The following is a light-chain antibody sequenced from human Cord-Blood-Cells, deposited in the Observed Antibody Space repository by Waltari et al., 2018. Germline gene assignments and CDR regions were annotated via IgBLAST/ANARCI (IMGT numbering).Light chain of an antibody. CDR3: SSYAGSNNYV. CDR2: KGS. Sequence: SAMNQPPSASGSPGQSVTISCTGTSSDVGGYNSLSWYQQHPGKAPKLLIYKGSKRPAGVPDRFSGSKSGNTASLTVSGLQAGDEADYYCSSYAGSNNYVFGTGTKVTVL. J-gene: IGLJ1*01. CDR1: SSDVGGYNS. V-gene: IGLV2-8*01.